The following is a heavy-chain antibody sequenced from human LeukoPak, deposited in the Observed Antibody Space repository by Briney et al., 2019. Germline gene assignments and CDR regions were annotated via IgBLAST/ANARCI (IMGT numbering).Heavy chain of an antibody. CDR1: GGSISSSSYY. CDR2: IYYSGST. V-gene: IGHV4-39*07. D-gene: IGHD3-22*01. J-gene: IGHJ4*02. CDR3: ARDLGDYYDSSGPRVDY. Sequence: PSGTLSLTCTVSGGSISSSSYYWGWIRQPPGKGLEWIGSIYYSGSTYYNPSLKSRVTISVDTSKNQFSLKLSSVTAADTAVYYCARDLGDYYDSSGPRVDYWGQGTLVTVSS.